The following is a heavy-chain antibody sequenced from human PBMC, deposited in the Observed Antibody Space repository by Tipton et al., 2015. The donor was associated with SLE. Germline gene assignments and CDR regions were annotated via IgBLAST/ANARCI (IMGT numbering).Heavy chain of an antibody. V-gene: IGHV4-34*01. Sequence: TLSLTCTVYGGSFSGYYWSWIRQPPGKGLEWIGEINHSGSTNYNPSLKSRVTISVDTSKNQFSLKLSSVTAADTAVYYCAAGYSSGWWGDYYYYGMDVWGQGTTVTVSS. CDR3: AAGYSSGWWGDYYYYGMDV. CDR1: GGSFSGYY. J-gene: IGHJ6*02. CDR2: INHSGST. D-gene: IGHD6-19*01.